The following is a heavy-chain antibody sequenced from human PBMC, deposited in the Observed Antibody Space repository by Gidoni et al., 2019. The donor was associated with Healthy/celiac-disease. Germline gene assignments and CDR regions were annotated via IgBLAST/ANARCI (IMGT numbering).Heavy chain of an antibody. CDR3: AQLGIQAVFGNSPTDF. CDR1: GFTFSDYG. D-gene: IGHD1-26*01. Sequence: SGFTFSDYGMHWVRQAPGKGLEWLALISYDGNRQWYLESVKGRFTISRDNSKNTLYLQMNSLRAEDTAVYYCAQLGIQAVFGNSPTDFWGQGVLVTVSS. J-gene: IGHJ4*02. V-gene: IGHV3-30*18. CDR2: ISYDGNRQ.